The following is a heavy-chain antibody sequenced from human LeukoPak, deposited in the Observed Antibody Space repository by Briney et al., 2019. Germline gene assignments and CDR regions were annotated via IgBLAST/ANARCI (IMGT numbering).Heavy chain of an antibody. CDR3: ARLGGVRGYYFDY. D-gene: IGHD3-16*01. V-gene: IGHV3-48*04. Sequence: GGSLRLSCAASGFTFSSYSMNWVRQAPGKGLEWVSYISSSSSTIYYADSVKGRFTISRDNAKNSLYLQMNSLRAEDTAVYYCARLGGVRGYYFDYWGQGTLVTASS. J-gene: IGHJ4*02. CDR2: ISSSSSTI. CDR1: GFTFSSYS.